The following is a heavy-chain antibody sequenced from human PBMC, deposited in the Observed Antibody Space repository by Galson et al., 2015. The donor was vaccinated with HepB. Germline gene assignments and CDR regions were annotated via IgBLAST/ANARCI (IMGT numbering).Heavy chain of an antibody. D-gene: IGHD2-2*01. CDR1: GFTFSSYS. J-gene: IGHJ6*02. CDR2: ISSSSSYI. Sequence: SLRLSCAASGFTFSSYSMNWVRQAPGKGLEWVSSISSSSSYIYYADSVKGRFTISRDNAKNSLYLQMNSLRAEDTAVYYCARAYCSSTSCYPHYYYGMDVWGQGTTVTVSS. CDR3: ARAYCSSTSCYPHYYYGMDV. V-gene: IGHV3-21*01.